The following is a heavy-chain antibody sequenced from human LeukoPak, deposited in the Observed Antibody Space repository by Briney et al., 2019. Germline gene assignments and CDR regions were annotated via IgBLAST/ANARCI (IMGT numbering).Heavy chain of an antibody. J-gene: IGHJ4*02. Sequence: SETLSLTCTVSGGSISSSSYYWGWIRQPPGKGLEWIGSIYYSGSTYYNPSLKSRVTISVDTSKNQFSLKLSSVTAADTAVYYCARGVRVDYGSGRGKAYFDYWGQGTLVTVSS. CDR1: GGSISSSSYY. CDR3: ARGVRVDYGSGRGKAYFDY. D-gene: IGHD3-10*01. CDR2: IYYSGST. V-gene: IGHV4-39*07.